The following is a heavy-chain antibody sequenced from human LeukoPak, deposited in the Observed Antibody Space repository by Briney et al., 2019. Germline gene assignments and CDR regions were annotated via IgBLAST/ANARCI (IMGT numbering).Heavy chain of an antibody. CDR1: GFTFSGYG. CDR3: AKVGRITMVRGLFDY. J-gene: IGHJ4*02. V-gene: IGHV3-30*18. CDR2: ISYDGSNK. D-gene: IGHD3-10*01. Sequence: PGRSLRLSCAASGFTFSGYGMHWVRQAPGKGLEWVAVISYDGSNKYYADPVKGRFTISRDNSKNTLYLQMNSLRAEDTAVYYCAKVGRITMVRGLFDYWGQGTLVTVSS.